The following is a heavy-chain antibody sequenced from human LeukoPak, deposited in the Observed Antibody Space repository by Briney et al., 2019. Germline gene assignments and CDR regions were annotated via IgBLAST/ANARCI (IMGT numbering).Heavy chain of an antibody. Sequence: PSETLSLTCTVSGGFLSSYYWSWIRQPPGKGLEWIGYIYSSGSTNYNPSLKSRVTISVDTSKNQFSLKLSSVTAADTAVYYCARLHCSGGSCYPVWGQGTLVTVSS. CDR1: GGFLSSYY. CDR2: IYSSGST. CDR3: ARLHCSGGSCYPV. J-gene: IGHJ4*02. V-gene: IGHV4-59*01. D-gene: IGHD2-15*01.